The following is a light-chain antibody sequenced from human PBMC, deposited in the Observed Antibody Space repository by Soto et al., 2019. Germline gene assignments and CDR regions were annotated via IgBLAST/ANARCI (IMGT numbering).Light chain of an antibody. CDR3: QQYGSSPWT. J-gene: IGKJ1*01. CDR2: GAS. CDR1: QSVSSSY. V-gene: IGKV3-20*01. Sequence: EIVLTQSPGTLSLSPGERATLSRRASQSVSSSYLAWYQQKPGQAPRPLIYGASSRAIGIPDRFSGSGSGKDFTLTISRLEPEDFAVYYCQQYGSSPWTFGQGTKVDIK.